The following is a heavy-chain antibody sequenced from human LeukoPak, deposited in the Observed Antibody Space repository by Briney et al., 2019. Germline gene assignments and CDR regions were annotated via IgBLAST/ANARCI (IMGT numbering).Heavy chain of an antibody. D-gene: IGHD3-22*01. CDR3: VKDTYITYYYDSSGYYSYNWFDP. CDR2: IRYDGSNK. J-gene: IGHJ5*02. V-gene: IGHV3-30*02. Sequence: PGGSLRLSCAASGFTFSSYGMHWVRQAPGKGLEWVAFIRYDGSNKYYADSVKGRFTISRDNSKNTLYLQMNSLRAEDTAVYYCVKDTYITYYYDSSGYYSYNWFDPWGQGTLVTVSS. CDR1: GFTFSSYG.